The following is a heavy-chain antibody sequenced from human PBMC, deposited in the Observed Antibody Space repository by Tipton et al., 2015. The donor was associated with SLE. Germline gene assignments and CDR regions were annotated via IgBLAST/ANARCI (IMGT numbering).Heavy chain of an antibody. CDR2: ISYTGST. CDR3: VRGWEGRKYALDV. J-gene: IGHJ3*01. CDR1: GGSLSGYY. Sequence: TLSLTCAVYGGSLSGYYWSWIRLPPGKGLEWIGCISYTGSTSYIPSLKSRVTISVDTSKNHFSLKLSSVTAADTALYYCVRGWEGRKYALDVWGRGTMVTVSS. D-gene: IGHD1-26*01. V-gene: IGHV4-59*01.